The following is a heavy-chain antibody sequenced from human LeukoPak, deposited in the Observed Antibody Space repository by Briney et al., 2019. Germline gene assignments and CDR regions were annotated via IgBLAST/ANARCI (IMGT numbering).Heavy chain of an antibody. CDR3: TTDREWELLLSRVGAFDI. CDR1: GFTFSNAW. D-gene: IGHD1-26*01. J-gene: IGHJ3*02. V-gene: IGHV3-15*01. Sequence: GGSLNLSWAASGFTFSNAWMSWFRQPPGKGREWVGGIKRKTDGGTTDYAAPVKGRFTISRDDSKNTLYLQMNSLKTEDTAVYYCTTDREWELLLSRVGAFDIWGQGTMVTVSS. CDR2: IKRKTDGGTT.